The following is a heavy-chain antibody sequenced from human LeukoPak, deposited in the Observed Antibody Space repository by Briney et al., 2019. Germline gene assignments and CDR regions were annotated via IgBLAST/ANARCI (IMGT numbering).Heavy chain of an antibody. D-gene: IGHD3-16*01. CDR2: SGGT. Sequence: PSETLSLTCTVSGGSISSHHWSWIRQPPGKGLEWIGHSGGTKYNPSLGGRVIISEDTSKNQFSLRLTSVTAADTAVYFCAVFFEGHGGRGSWGQGTQVTVSS. J-gene: IGHJ4*02. V-gene: IGHV4-4*09. CDR3: AVFFEGHGGRGS. CDR1: GGSISSHH.